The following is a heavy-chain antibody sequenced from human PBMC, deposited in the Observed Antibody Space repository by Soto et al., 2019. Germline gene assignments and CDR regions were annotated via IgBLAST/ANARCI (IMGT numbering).Heavy chain of an antibody. CDR2: IYYSGST. CDR1: GGSISSGDYY. V-gene: IGHV4-30-4*01. CDR3: ARVGISSWYPRGWFDP. Sequence: PSETLSLTCTVSGGSISSGDYYWSWIRQPPGKGLEWIGYIYYSGSTYYNPSLKSRVTISVDTSKNQFSLKLSSVTAADTAVYYCARVGISSWYPRGWFDPWGQGXLVTVYS. J-gene: IGHJ5*02. D-gene: IGHD6-13*01.